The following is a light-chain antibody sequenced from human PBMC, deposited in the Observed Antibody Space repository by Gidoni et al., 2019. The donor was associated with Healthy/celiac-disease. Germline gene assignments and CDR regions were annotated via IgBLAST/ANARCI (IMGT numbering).Light chain of an antibody. Sequence: EIVLTQSPGTLSLSPGERATLSCRASQSVSSSYLAWYQQKPGQAPRLLSYGASSGGTGIPDRFSGSRSETNFTLTISRLEPEDFAVYYCQQYGSSPPFAFGPGTKVDIK. V-gene: IGKV3-20*01. CDR3: QQYGSSPPFA. CDR2: GAS. CDR1: QSVSSSY. J-gene: IGKJ3*01.